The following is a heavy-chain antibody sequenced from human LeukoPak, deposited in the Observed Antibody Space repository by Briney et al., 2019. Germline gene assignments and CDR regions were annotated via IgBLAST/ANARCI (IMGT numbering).Heavy chain of an antibody. D-gene: IGHD3-16*01. CDR1: GFTFSSYA. Sequence: PGGSLRLSCAASGFTFSSYAMSWVRQAPGKGLEWVSAISGSGGSTYYADSVKGRFTISRDNSNNTLYLQMKSLRTDDTAVYYCARILGGGIDYWGQGTLVTVSS. V-gene: IGHV3-23*01. J-gene: IGHJ4*02. CDR2: ISGSGGST. CDR3: ARILGGGIDY.